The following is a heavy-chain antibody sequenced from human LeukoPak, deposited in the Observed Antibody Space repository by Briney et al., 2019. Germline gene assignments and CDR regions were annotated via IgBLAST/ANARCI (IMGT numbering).Heavy chain of an antibody. Sequence: ASVKVSCKASGYTFTTYTISWVRQAPGQGLEWMGWISAYNGNTNYAQKLQGRVTMTTDTSTTTAYMELRSLRSDDTAVYYCVREVGIAVAGNVDYYYGMDVWGQGTTVTVSS. J-gene: IGHJ6*02. CDR2: ISAYNGNT. CDR1: GYTFTTYT. CDR3: VREVGIAVAGNVDYYYGMDV. V-gene: IGHV1-18*01. D-gene: IGHD6-19*01.